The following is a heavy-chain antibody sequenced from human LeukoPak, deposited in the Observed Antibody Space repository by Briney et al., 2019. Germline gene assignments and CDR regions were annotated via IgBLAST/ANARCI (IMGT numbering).Heavy chain of an antibody. CDR1: GYTFTNYT. Sequence: ASVKVSCKASGYTFTNYTMHWVRQAPGQRLEWMGWINAGNGNTKYSQKFRGRVTITRDTSASTAYMELSSLRSEGTAVYYCARDGRSGPAWYYYCMDVWGKGTTVTVSS. CDR2: INAGNGNT. J-gene: IGHJ6*04. CDR3: ARDGRSGPAWYYYCMDV. V-gene: IGHV1-3*01. D-gene: IGHD6-19*01.